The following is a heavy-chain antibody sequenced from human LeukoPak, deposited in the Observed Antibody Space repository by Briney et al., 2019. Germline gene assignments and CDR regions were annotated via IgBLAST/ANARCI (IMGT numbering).Heavy chain of an antibody. CDR3: ARGELLWFGELPHAFDI. CDR2: INPSGGST. Sequence: ASVKVSCKASGYTFTSYYMHWVRQAPGQGLEWMGIINPSGGSTSYAQKFQGRVTMTRDTSTSTVYMELSGLRSEDTAVYYCARGELLWFGELPHAFDIWGQGTMVTVSS. D-gene: IGHD3-10*01. CDR1: GYTFTSYY. V-gene: IGHV1-46*03. J-gene: IGHJ3*02.